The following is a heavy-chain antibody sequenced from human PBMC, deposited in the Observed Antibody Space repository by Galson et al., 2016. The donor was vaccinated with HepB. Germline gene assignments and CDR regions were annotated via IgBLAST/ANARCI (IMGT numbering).Heavy chain of an antibody. CDR1: IFTFSDYS. Sequence: SLRLSCAASIFTFSDYSMNWVRQAPGKGLEWVSGISGGGGQTYYADSVKARFIISRDNSKNTLYLQMNSLRAEDTALYYCAKDSVDVWSAYGVWGQGTSVTVTS. V-gene: IGHV3-23*01. CDR2: ISGGGGQT. D-gene: IGHD3-3*01. CDR3: AKDSVDVWSAYGV. J-gene: IGHJ6*02.